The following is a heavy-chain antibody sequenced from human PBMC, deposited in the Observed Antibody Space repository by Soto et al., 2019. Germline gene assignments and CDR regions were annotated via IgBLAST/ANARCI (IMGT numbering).Heavy chain of an antibody. Sequence: QVQLQQWGAGLLKPSETLSLTCAVYGGSFSGYYWSWIRQPPGKGLEWIGEINHSGSTNYNPSLKSRVTISVDTSKNQFSLKLSSVTAADTAVYYCARGVVVVVPAETLRYMDVWGKGTTVTVSS. J-gene: IGHJ6*03. CDR3: ARGVVVVVPAETLRYMDV. V-gene: IGHV4-34*01. D-gene: IGHD2-2*01. CDR1: GGSFSGYY. CDR2: INHSGST.